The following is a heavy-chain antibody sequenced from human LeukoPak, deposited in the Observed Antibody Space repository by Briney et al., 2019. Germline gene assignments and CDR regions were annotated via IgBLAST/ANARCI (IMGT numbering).Heavy chain of an antibody. CDR3: AGDTSGYSYEY. Sequence: GGSLRLSCAASGFTFSNFWMAWVRQAPGKGLEWVAHIKEDGSDKKYVDSVKGRFTISRDNPKNSLYLQMNSLRAEDTAVYYCAGDTSGYSYEYWGQGTPVTVSS. V-gene: IGHV3-7*01. CDR1: GFTFSNFW. CDR2: IKEDGSDK. J-gene: IGHJ4*02. D-gene: IGHD5-18*01.